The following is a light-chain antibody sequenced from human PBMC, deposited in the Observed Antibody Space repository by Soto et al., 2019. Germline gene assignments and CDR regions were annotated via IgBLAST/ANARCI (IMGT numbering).Light chain of an antibody. CDR2: LNSDGRH. J-gene: IGLJ2*01. CDR3: QTWGTGSVV. CDR1: SGHSHYA. V-gene: IGLV4-69*01. Sequence: QLVLPQSPSASASLGASVKLTCTLSSGHSHYAIAWHRQQPEKGPRYLMKLNSDGRHIKGDGIPDRFSGSSSGAERYLTISSLQSEDEADYYCQTWGTGSVVFGGGTKLTVL.